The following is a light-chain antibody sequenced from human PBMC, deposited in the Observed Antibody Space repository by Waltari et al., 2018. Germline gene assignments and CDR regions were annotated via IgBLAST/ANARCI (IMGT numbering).Light chain of an antibody. CDR1: QNSSSF. CDR3: QQRYNWLALT. Sequence: IVLTQSTATLSLSPWERATLSCRASQNSSSFLAWYQQKNGQSPRLLIYDADNRASGITDRFSGSGSGTYFTLTISSLEPEDFAVYFCQQRYNWLALTFGGGTTVEIK. J-gene: IGKJ4*01. CDR2: DAD. V-gene: IGKV3-11*01.